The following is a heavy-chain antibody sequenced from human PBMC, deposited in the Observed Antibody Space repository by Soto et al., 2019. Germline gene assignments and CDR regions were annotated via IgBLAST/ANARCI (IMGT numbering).Heavy chain of an antibody. CDR3: ARTSASDYYYYGMDV. V-gene: IGHV4-4*02. Sequence: PSETLSLTCAVSGGSISSSKWWSGVRQPPGKGLEWTGEIYHSGSTNYNPSLKSRVTRSVDKSKNQLSLRLTFVTAADTAMYYCARTSASDYYYYGMDVWGQGTTVTVSS. CDR1: GGSISSSKW. J-gene: IGHJ6*02. CDR2: IYHSGST.